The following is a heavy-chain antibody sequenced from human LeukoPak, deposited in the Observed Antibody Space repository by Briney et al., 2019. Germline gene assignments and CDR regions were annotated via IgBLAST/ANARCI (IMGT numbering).Heavy chain of an antibody. Sequence: GASVKASCKASGYTFTAYYMHWVRQAPGQGLEWMGWINPNTVGTNYAQKFQGRVTMTRDTSISTAYMELSRLRSDDTAVYYCASEYCGGDCYYYYGMDVWGQGTTVTVSS. V-gene: IGHV1-2*02. J-gene: IGHJ6*02. CDR3: ASEYCGGDCYYYYGMDV. CDR1: GYTFTAYY. D-gene: IGHD2-21*02. CDR2: INPNTVGT.